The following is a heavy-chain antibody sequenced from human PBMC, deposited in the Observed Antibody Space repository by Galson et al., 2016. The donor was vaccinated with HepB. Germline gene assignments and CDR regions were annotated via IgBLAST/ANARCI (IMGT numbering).Heavy chain of an antibody. CDR3: AKDRSYGYFGSGGMDV. D-gene: IGHD3-10*01. J-gene: IGHJ6*02. Sequence: SLRLSCAASGFTFSSYAMHWVRQAPGKGLEWVAVISYDGSNKYYADSVKGRFTISRDNSKNTLYLQMNSLRAEDTAVYYCAKDRSYGYFGSGGMDVWGQGTTVTVSS. V-gene: IGHV3-30*04. CDR2: ISYDGSNK. CDR1: GFTFSSYA.